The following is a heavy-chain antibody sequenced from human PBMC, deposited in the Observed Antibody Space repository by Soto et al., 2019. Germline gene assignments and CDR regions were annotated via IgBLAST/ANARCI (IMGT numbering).Heavy chain of an antibody. CDR1: GGSISSSSYY. CDR2: IYYSGST. D-gene: IGHD3-22*01. Sequence: SETLSITFTVSGGSISSSSYYWGWIRQPPGKGLEWIGSIYYSGSTYYNPSLKSRVTISVDTSKNQFSLKLSSVTAADTAVYYCARLVYDSSGYRPGWGQGTLLTVSS. V-gene: IGHV4-39*01. J-gene: IGHJ4*02. CDR3: ARLVYDSSGYRPG.